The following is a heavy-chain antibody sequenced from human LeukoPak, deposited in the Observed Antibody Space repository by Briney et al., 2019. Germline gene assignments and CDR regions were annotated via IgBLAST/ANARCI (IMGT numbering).Heavy chain of an antibody. Sequence: PGGSLRLSCAASGFTFSSYWMNWVRQAPGKGLEWVANMKHDGSEKYQIDSLKGGFTISRDNAKNSLYLQMNSLRVEDTAIFYCARYFFDSYTSSFRFDSWGQGTLVTVSS. D-gene: IGHD3-16*01. CDR3: ARYFFDSYTSSFRFDS. J-gene: IGHJ5*01. V-gene: IGHV3-7*01. CDR1: GFTFSSYW. CDR2: MKHDGSEK.